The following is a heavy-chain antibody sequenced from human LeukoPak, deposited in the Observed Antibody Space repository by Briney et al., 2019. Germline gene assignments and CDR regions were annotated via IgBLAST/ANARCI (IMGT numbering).Heavy chain of an antibody. CDR3: ARDEGWFGD. CDR2: ISYSGSTT. D-gene: IGHD3-10*01. CDR1: GFTFTNFE. V-gene: IGHV3-48*03. J-gene: IGHJ4*02. Sequence: AGGSLRLSCAASGFTFTNFEMNWVRQAPGKGLEWVSYISYSGSTTSYADSVKGRFIISRDNAKNSLHLQMNSLRDDDTAVYYCARDEGWFGDWGQGTLVTVSS.